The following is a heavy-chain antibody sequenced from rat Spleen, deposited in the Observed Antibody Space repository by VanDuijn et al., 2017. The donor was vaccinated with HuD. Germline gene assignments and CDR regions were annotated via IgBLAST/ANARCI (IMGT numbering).Heavy chain of an antibody. V-gene: IGHV5-29*01. CDR2: ISYDGSRT. CDR3: AKEGDGGYSSYPNWFAY. J-gene: IGHJ3*01. CDR1: GFTLSDHY. D-gene: IGHD1-8*01. Sequence: EVQLVESDGGLVQPGRSLKLSCAASGFTLSDHYMAWVRQTPTTGLEWVATISYDGSRTYYRDSVKGRFTISRDNAKNTLYLQMDSLRSEDTATYYCAKEGDGGYSSYPNWFAYWGQGTLVTVSS.